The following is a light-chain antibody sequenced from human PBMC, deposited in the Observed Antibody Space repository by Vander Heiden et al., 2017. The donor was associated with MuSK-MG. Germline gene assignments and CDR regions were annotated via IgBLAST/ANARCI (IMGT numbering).Light chain of an antibody. V-gene: IGKV1-NL1*01. Sequence: DVQMTQSPSSLSASVGDRVTITCRASQGIYNSLAWYQQKPGKAPRFLLYGTSRLAGGVPSRFSGSGSGTDYTLIISSLRPEDFATYHCQQYDSIPYTFGQGTKLEIK. CDR2: GTS. CDR3: QQYDSIPYT. CDR1: QGIYNS. J-gene: IGKJ2*01.